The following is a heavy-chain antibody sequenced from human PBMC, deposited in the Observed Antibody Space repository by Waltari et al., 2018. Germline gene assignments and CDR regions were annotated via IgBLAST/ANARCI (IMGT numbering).Heavy chain of an antibody. CDR1: GGTFSSYA. Sequence: QVQLVQSGAEVKKPGSSVKVSCKASGGTFSSYAISWVRQAPGQGLEWMGRIILSFGKANYAQKFQGRVTITADKSTSTAYMELSSLRSEDTAVYYCARDGDENAFDIWGQGTMVTVSS. D-gene: IGHD2-21*02. J-gene: IGHJ3*02. CDR3: ARDGDENAFDI. V-gene: IGHV1-69*04. CDR2: IILSFGKA.